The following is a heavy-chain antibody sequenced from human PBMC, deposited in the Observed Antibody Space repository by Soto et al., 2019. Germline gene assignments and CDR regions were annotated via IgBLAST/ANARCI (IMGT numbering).Heavy chain of an antibody. CDR1: GFAFDDYA. Sequence: GGSLRLSCAASGFAFDDYAMLWVRQVPVNGLEFVSHISCNIGTISYADSVKGRFTISRYKANNCLYLQMNSLRPYYTALYYCEKTPKCYADFYFDSWGQGTLVTVSS. CDR2: ISCNIGTI. D-gene: IGHD4-17*01. V-gene: IGHV3-9*01. CDR3: EKTPKCYADFYFDS. J-gene: IGHJ4*02.